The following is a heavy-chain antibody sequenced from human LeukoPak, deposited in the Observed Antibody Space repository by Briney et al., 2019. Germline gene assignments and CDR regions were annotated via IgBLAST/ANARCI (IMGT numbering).Heavy chain of an antibody. CDR3: ARDARIAAAGTWFDY. CDR1: GGSISSYY. V-gene: IGHV4-59*12. Sequence: SETLSLTCTVSGGSISSYYWSWIRQPPGKGLEWIGYIYYSGSTNYNPSLMSRVTMSVDTSKNQFSLKLSSVTAADTAVYYCARDARIAAAGTWFDYWGQGTLVTVSS. CDR2: IYYSGST. D-gene: IGHD6-13*01. J-gene: IGHJ5*01.